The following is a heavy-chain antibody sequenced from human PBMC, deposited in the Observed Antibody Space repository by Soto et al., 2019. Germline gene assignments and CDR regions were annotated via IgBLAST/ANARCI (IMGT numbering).Heavy chain of an antibody. Sequence: GGSLRLSCPASGFTFSNYAMYWVRQAPGKGLEYVSAVSDNGGTSYYADSVKGRFTISRDNAKNTLYLQMNSLRAEDTAVYYCAREQYYYDSSGYENWFDPWGQGTLVTVSS. D-gene: IGHD3-22*01. CDR2: VSDNGGTS. CDR1: GFTFSNYA. J-gene: IGHJ5*02. CDR3: AREQYYYDSSGYENWFDP. V-gene: IGHV3-64*04.